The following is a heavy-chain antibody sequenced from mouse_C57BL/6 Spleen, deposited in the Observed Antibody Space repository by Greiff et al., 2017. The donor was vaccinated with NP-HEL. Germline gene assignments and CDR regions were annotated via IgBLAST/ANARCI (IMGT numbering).Heavy chain of an antibody. Sequence: VQLQQSGAELVKPGASVKISCKASGYAFSSYWMNWVKQRPGKGLEWIGQIYPGDGDTNYNGKFKGKATLTADKSSSTAYMQLSSLTSEDSAVYFCSRSDYGSSFAYWGQGTLVTVSA. J-gene: IGHJ3*01. CDR3: SRSDYGSSFAY. V-gene: IGHV1-80*01. CDR1: GYAFSSYW. D-gene: IGHD1-1*01. CDR2: IYPGDGDT.